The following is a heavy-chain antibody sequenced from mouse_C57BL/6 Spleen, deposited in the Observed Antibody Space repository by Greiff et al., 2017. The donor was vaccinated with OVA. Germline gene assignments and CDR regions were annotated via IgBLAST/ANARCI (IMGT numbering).Heavy chain of an antibody. D-gene: IGHD4-1*01. CDR2: IYPRDGST. V-gene: IGHV1-85*01. J-gene: IGHJ2*01. CDR3: ARRRSGTPFGY. Sequence: VQLQQSGPELVKPGASVKLSCKASGYTFTSYDINWVKQRPGQGLEWIGWIYPRDGSTKYNEKFKGKATLTVDTASSTAYMELHSLTSEDSGVYFCARRRSGTPFGYWGQGTTLTVSS. CDR1: GYTFTSYD.